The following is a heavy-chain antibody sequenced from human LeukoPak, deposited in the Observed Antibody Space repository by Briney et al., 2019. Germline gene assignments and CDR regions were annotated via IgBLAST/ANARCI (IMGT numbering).Heavy chain of an antibody. CDR3: AKDTSIGKYCTSGVCSPFDY. CDR2: ISDSGDYT. D-gene: IGHD2-8*01. J-gene: IGHJ4*02. CDR1: GFTVSSYA. Sequence: SGGSLRLSCAGSGFTVSSYAMSWVRQAPGKGLEWVSAISDSGDYTYYADSVKGRFTIARDNSKNTLYLHVNSLRAEDTAVYYCAKDTSIGKYCTSGVCSPFDYWGQGTLVTVSS. V-gene: IGHV3-23*01.